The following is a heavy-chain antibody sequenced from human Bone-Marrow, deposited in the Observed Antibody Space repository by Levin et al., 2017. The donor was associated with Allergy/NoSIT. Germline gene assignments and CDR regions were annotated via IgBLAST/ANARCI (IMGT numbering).Heavy chain of an antibody. Sequence: SVKVSCKAAGGTLRTSALNWVRQAPGQGLEWVGNVVPIFGTANYAQKLQGRVTIIADTSTNIAYMEVSSLRSEDTAVYYCATEMGGYSGYNTAFDIWGQGTMVTVSS. CDR1: GGTLRTSA. CDR3: ATEMGGYSGYNTAFDI. V-gene: IGHV1-69*06. J-gene: IGHJ3*02. CDR2: VVPIFGTA. D-gene: IGHD5-12*01.